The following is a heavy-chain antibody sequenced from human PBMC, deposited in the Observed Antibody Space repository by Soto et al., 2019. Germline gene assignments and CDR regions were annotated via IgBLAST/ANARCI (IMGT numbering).Heavy chain of an antibody. Sequence: QITLKESGPTLVKPTQTLTLTCTFSGFSLTTSGVGVGWIRQPPGKALELLALIFWDDDKRYSPSLESRLTITKNTSKNQVVLSMTNMDPVDTATYFCAHRRGSIVLGALYNWFDPWGQGSLVTVSP. J-gene: IGHJ5*02. V-gene: IGHV2-5*02. CDR1: GFSLTTSGVG. D-gene: IGHD3-10*01. CDR3: AHRRGSIVLGALYNWFDP. CDR2: IFWDDDK.